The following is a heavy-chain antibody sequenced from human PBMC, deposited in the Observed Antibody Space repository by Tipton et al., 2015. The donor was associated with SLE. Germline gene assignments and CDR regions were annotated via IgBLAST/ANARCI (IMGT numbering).Heavy chain of an antibody. D-gene: IGHD3-3*01. V-gene: IGHV1-18*01. J-gene: IGHJ4*02. CDR1: GYTFTSYG. CDR2: ISAYNGNT. Sequence: QSGAEVKKPGASVKVSCKASGYTFTSYGISWVRQAPGQGLEWMGWISAYNGNTNYAQKLQDRVTMTTDTSTSTAYMELRSLRSDDTAVYYCARGMDDFWSGYWDFDYWGQGTLVTVSS. CDR3: ARGMDDFWSGYWDFDY.